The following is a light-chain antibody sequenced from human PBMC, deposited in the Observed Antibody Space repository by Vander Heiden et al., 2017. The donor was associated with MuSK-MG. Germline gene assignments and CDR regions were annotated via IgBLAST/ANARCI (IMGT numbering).Light chain of an antibody. CDR2: GKT. V-gene: IGLV3-19*01. CDR1: SLRSYY. J-gene: IGLJ3*02. CDR3: SSPDSSGDHLGV. Sequence: SSELTQDPSVSVALGQTVRITCQGDSLRSYYASRYQQKPGQAPVLVIYGKTNRPSGIPDRFSGSTSGNTASLTITGAQAEDEADYYCSSPDSSGDHLGVFGGGTKLTVL.